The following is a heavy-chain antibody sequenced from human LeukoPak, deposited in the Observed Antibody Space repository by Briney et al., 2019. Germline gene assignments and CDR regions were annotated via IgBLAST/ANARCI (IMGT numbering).Heavy chain of an antibody. D-gene: IGHD3-10*01. CDR3: VKGFVHPTYYFDY. V-gene: IGHV3-23*01. CDR2: ITGSGDGT. CDR1: GFTFSSYV. Sequence: GGSLRLSCAASGFTFSSYVMSWVRQAPGKGLEWVSSITGSGDGTYYADSVRGRFTISRDNSENTLYLQLNSLRAEDTAVYFCVKGFVHPTYYFDYWGQGTLVTVSS. J-gene: IGHJ4*02.